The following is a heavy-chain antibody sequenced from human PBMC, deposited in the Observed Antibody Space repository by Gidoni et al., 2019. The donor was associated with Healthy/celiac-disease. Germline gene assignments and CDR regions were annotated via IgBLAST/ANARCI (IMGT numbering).Heavy chain of an antibody. CDR2: IFENDEK. CDR3: ARITHYGIAAAGNYFDY. CDR1: RFSLSTACRG. D-gene: IGHD6-13*01. J-gene: IGHJ4*02. Sequence: QVPLKESGPFLVKPTDTLTLTSPLPRFSLSTACRGGSWIRQPPGKALEWLGHIFENDEKSYSTALKSRLTISKDTYKSQVVLTMTNMDPVDTATYYGARITHYGIAAAGNYFDYWGQGTLVTVSS. V-gene: IGHV2-26*01.